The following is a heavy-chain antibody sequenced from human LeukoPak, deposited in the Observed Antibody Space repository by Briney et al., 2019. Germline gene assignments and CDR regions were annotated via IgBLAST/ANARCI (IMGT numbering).Heavy chain of an antibody. CDR1: GGSISSGGYY. CDR3: ARGGPRYNWNSAAWFDP. Sequence: SQTLSLTCTVSGGSISSGGYYWSWIRQPPGKGLEWIGYIYHSGSTYYNPSLKSRVTISVDRSKNQSSLKLSSVTAADTAVYYCARGGPRYNWNSAAWFDPWGQGTLVTVSS. CDR2: IYHSGST. J-gene: IGHJ5*02. V-gene: IGHV4-30-2*01. D-gene: IGHD1-7*01.